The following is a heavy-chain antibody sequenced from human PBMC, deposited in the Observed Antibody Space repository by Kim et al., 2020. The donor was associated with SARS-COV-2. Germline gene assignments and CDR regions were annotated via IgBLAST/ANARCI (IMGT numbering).Heavy chain of an antibody. D-gene: IGHD3-22*01. CDR2: IYYSGST. Sequence: SETLSLTCTVSGGSISSGGYYWSWIRQHPGKGLEWIGYIYYSGSTYYNPSLKSRVTISVDTSKNQFSLKLSSVTAADTAVYYCARGGYYDSSGYYDYWGQGTLVTVSS. CDR3: ARGGYYDSSGYYDY. V-gene: IGHV4-31*03. CDR1: GGSISSGGYY. J-gene: IGHJ4*02.